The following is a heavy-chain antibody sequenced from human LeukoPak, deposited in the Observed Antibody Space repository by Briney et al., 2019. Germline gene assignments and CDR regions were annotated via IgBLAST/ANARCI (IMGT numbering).Heavy chain of an antibody. Sequence: GGSLRLSCAAYGFTFSNYAMHWVRQAPGKGLEYVSAISANGGSTYYADSVKGRFTISRDNSKNTLYLQMSSLRAEDTAIYHCVKDLYKGDSSNWYYFDYWGQGTLVTVSS. CDR2: ISANGGST. J-gene: IGHJ4*02. D-gene: IGHD6-13*01. CDR3: VKDLYKGDSSNWYYFDY. CDR1: GFTFSNYA. V-gene: IGHV3-64D*06.